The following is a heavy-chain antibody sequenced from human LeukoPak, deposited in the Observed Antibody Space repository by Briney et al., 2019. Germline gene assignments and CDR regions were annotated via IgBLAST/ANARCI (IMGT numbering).Heavy chain of an antibody. Sequence: GGSLRLSCAASGFTFSDYYLSWIRQAPGTGLEWVSYISSSGSTIHYADSVKGRFTISRDNAKNSLYLQMNSLRAEDSAVYYCASSGRYRNAFDIWGQGTMVTVSS. CDR2: ISSSGSTI. J-gene: IGHJ3*02. CDR1: GFTFSDYY. D-gene: IGHD6-19*01. CDR3: ASSGRYRNAFDI. V-gene: IGHV3-11*01.